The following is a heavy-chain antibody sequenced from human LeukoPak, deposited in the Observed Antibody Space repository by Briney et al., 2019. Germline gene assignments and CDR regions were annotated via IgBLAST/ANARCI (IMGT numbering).Heavy chain of an antibody. V-gene: IGHV4-61*02. CDR3: ARDGGRGYNYRHYYYYYYMDV. D-gene: IGHD5-18*01. CDR2: IYTSGST. Sequence: SETLSLTCTVSGGSISSGSYSWSWIRQPAGKGLEWIGRIYTSGSTNYNPSLKSRVTISVDKSKNQFSLKLSSVTATDTAVYYCARDGGRGYNYRHYYYYYYMDVWGKGTTVTVSS. J-gene: IGHJ6*03. CDR1: GGSISSGSYS.